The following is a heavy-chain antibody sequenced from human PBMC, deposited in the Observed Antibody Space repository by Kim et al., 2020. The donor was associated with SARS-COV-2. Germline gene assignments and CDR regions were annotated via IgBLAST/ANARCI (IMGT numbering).Heavy chain of an antibody. D-gene: IGHD3-10*01. Sequence: GGSLRLSCVASGFIIRTYWMTWVRQPPGKGLEWVGNIKEDGSEAYYADSVKGRFTISRDNAKNSLYLQMNSLRAEDTAVSDCVRDPGTYWGQGTLVIVSS. CDR1: GFIIRTYW. CDR2: IKEDGSEA. J-gene: IGHJ4*02. V-gene: IGHV3-7*01. CDR3: VRDPGTY.